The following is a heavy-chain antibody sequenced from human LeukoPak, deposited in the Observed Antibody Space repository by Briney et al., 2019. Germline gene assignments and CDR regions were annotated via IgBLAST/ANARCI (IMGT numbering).Heavy chain of an antibody. J-gene: IGHJ4*02. CDR2: ISYSGST. D-gene: IGHD3-10*01. CDR3: ARHPELYFFDY. Sequence: SSETLSLTCTVSGASISSYYGSWIRQPPGKGLEWIGYISYSGSTNYNPFLKSRVTISADTSKNQVSLTLSSVTAADTAVYYCARHPELYFFDYWGQGTLVTVSS. CDR1: GASISSYY. V-gene: IGHV4-59*08.